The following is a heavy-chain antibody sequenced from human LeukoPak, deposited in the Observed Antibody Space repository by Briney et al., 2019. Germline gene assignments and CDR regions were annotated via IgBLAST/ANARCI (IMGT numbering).Heavy chain of an antibody. CDR1: GYTFTGYY. Sequence: GASVKVSCKAPGYTFTGYYMHWVRQAPGQGLEWMGIINPSGGSTSYAQKFQGRVTMTRDTSTSTVYMELSSLRSEDTAVYYCARDLYYYDSSGYPGGYWGQGTLVTVSS. CDR2: INPSGGST. J-gene: IGHJ4*02. D-gene: IGHD3-22*01. CDR3: ARDLYYYDSSGYPGGY. V-gene: IGHV1-46*01.